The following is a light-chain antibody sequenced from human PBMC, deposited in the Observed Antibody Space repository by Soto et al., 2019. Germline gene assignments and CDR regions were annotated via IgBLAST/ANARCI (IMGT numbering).Light chain of an antibody. Sequence: QSALTQPPSVSGSPGQSVTISCTGTSSDIGAYNFVSWYQQYPGEAPKLMIYEVSKRPSGVPDRFSGSKSGNTASLTVSGLQAEDEADYYCNSYAGSNNLVFGGGTKVTVL. CDR1: SSDIGAYNF. V-gene: IGLV2-8*01. J-gene: IGLJ2*01. CDR2: EVS. CDR3: NSYAGSNNLV.